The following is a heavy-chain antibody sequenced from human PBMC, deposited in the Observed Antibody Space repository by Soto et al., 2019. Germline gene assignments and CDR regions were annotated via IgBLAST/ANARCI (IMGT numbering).Heavy chain of an antibody. Sequence: XETLSLTCTVSGASINNYYGSWIRQPPGKGLEYIGYIFYSGSADYNPSLRSRVTMSVDTSNNQFSLKLRSVTAADTAVYYCARSGHSFGGVIWGQGILVTVSS. CDR2: IFYSGSA. CDR1: GASINNYY. J-gene: IGHJ4*02. CDR3: ARSGHSFGGVI. V-gene: IGHV4-59*01. D-gene: IGHD3-16*01.